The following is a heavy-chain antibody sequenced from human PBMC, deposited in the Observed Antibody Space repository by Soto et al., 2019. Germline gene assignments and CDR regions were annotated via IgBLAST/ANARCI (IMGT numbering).Heavy chain of an antibody. J-gene: IGHJ6*03. CDR2: MNPNSGNT. CDR3: ARGSRYYDFWSGYYSTYYYYYMDV. D-gene: IGHD3-3*01. Sequence: QVQLVQSGAEVKKPGASVKVSCKASGYTFTSYDINWVRQATGQGLEWMGWMNPNSGNTGYAQKFQGRVTITRNTSISTAYMELSSLRSEDTAVYYCARGSRYYDFWSGYYSTYYYYYMDVWGKGTTVTVSS. V-gene: IGHV1-8*01. CDR1: GYTFTSYD.